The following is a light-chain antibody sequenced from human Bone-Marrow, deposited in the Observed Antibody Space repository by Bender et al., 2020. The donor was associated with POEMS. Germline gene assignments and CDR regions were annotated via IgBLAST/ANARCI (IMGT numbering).Light chain of an antibody. CDR3: SSYRSSGTLDVV. CDR2: DVT. V-gene: IGLV2-14*01. J-gene: IGLJ2*01. Sequence: QSALTQPASVSGSPGQSITISCTGSSSDVGSYNYVSWYQQHPGKAPKLMIYDVTNRPSGVSNRFSGSKSGNTASLTISGLQTEDEADYYCSSYRSSGTLDVVFGGGTKLTVL. CDR1: SSDVGSYNY.